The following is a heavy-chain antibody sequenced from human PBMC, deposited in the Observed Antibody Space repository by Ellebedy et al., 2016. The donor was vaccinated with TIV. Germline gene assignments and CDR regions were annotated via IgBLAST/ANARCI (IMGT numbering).Heavy chain of an antibody. CDR2: IYQDGSKK. CDR1: GFAFSSYW. CDR3: ARAIYSASYL. D-gene: IGHD4-11*01. V-gene: IGHV3-7*01. Sequence: GGSLRLSCAVSGFAFSSYWMSWVRQAPGKGLEWVANIYQDGSKKNYLDSVKGRSTISRDNAGNSLYLQMNSLGAEDTAVYYCARAIYSASYLWGRGTLVTVSS. J-gene: IGHJ2*01.